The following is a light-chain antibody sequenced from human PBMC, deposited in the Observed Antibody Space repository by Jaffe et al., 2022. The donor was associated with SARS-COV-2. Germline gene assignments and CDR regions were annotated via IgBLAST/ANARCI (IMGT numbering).Light chain of an antibody. CDR2: AAS. J-gene: IGKJ1*01. Sequence: EIVLTQSPGSVSMSPGEAATLSCRASQPVANDLAWYQQRPGQSPRLFIFAASRRATGVPDRFTGSGSGTDFSLTISSLEPDDFAIYYCQQYATSPGTFGQGTKIEIK. V-gene: IGKV3-20*01. CDR3: QQYATSPGT. CDR1: QPVAND.